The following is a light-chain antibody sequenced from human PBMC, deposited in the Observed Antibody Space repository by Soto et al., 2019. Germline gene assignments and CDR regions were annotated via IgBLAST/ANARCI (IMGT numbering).Light chain of an antibody. CDR2: KVS. Sequence: VVMTQSPLSLHVTLGPPASISCSSSQSLVYSDGNTYLTWFQQRPGQSPRRLIYKVSNRDSGVPDRFSGSGSGTDFTLKISRVEAEDVGVYYGLRDSHWPRTFGQGNNVEIK. V-gene: IGKV2-30*01. J-gene: IGKJ1*01. CDR3: LRDSHWPRT. CDR1: QSLVYSDGNTY.